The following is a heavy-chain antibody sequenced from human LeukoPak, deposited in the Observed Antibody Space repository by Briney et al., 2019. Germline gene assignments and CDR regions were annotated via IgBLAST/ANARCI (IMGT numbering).Heavy chain of an antibody. CDR1: GFTFSSYS. CDR3: AKDKGGARIYSDS. J-gene: IGHJ4*02. V-gene: IGHV3-48*01. CDR2: ISSGSSTI. Sequence: GGSLRLSCAASGFTFSSYSMNWVRQAPRKGLEWVSYISSGSSTIYYADSVKGRFTISRDNAKNSLYLQMNSLRPEDTAVYYCAKDKGGARIYSDSWGQGTLVTVSS. D-gene: IGHD1-26*01.